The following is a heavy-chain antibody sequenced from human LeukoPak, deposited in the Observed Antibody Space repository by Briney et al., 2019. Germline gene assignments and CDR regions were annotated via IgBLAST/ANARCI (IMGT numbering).Heavy chain of an antibody. CDR2: IYWDDDE. Sequence: SGPTLVNPSHTLTPTCSFSGFSLDTNGGDVAWVRQPPGKGLEWLGLIYWDDDERYSPSLKTRLTITKDTSRNQVVLTITNMDPVDTGTYYCVHRLGGWYSPFDVWGQGTLVSVSS. V-gene: IGHV2-5*02. CDR1: GFSLDTNGGD. CDR3: VHRLGGWYSPFDV. D-gene: IGHD6-19*01. J-gene: IGHJ4*02.